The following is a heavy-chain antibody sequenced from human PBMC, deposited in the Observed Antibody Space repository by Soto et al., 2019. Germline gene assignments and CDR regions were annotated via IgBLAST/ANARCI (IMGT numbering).Heavy chain of an antibody. Sequence: SETLSLTCTVSGCSISSSSSYWGGVRPPPGKGLEWIGYIYYSGSTNYNPSLKSRVTISVDTSKNQFSLKLSSVTAADTAVYYCARVPRPYGDYVDYWGQGTLVTVSS. CDR1: GCSISSSSSY. D-gene: IGHD4-17*01. CDR3: ARVPRPYGDYVDY. V-gene: IGHV4-61*05. CDR2: IYYSGST. J-gene: IGHJ4*02.